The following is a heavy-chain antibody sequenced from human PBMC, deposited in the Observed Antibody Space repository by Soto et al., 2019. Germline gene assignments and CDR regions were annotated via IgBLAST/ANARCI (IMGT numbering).Heavy chain of an antibody. J-gene: IGHJ3*02. V-gene: IGHV1-18*01. Sequence: GPVKVSCKASGYTFTSYGISWVRQAPGQGPEWMGWISAYNGNTNYAQKRQGRVTMTTDTSTSTAYMELRSLRPDDTALYYCARWGSSWYRIDAFDIWGQGTMVTVSS. CDR2: ISAYNGNT. D-gene: IGHD6-13*01. CDR1: GYTFTSYG. CDR3: ARWGSSWYRIDAFDI.